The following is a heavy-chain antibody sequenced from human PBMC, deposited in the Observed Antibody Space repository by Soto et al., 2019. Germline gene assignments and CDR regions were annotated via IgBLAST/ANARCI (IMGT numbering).Heavy chain of an antibody. CDR2: ISGSGGSI. Sequence: PGGSLRLSCAASGFTFSTYAMNWVRQAPGNGLEWVSAISGSGGSIHYADSVKGRFTISRDNSKNTLYLQMNSLRDEDTAVYHCVKGYWKGDVWGQGTTVTVS. CDR1: GFTFSTYA. CDR3: VKGYWKGDV. D-gene: IGHD1-1*01. V-gene: IGHV3-23*01. J-gene: IGHJ6*02.